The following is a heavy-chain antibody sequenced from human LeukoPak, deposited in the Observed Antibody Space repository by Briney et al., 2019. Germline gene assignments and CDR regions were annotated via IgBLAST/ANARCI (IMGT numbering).Heavy chain of an antibody. CDR1: GGSISSNNYY. CDR2: IDYSGST. D-gene: IGHD3-10*01. Sequence: SETLSLXCTVSGGSISSNNYYWGWIRQPPGKGLEWFGSIDYSGSTNYNPSLKSRVTISVDTSKNQFSLKVTSVTAAETAVYYCAKIGGYMVRGVENWFDPWGQGTLVTVSS. V-gene: IGHV4-39*01. CDR3: AKIGGYMVRGVENWFDP. J-gene: IGHJ5*02.